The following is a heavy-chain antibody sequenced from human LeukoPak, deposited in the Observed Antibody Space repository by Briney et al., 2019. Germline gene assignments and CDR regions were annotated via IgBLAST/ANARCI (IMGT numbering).Heavy chain of an antibody. CDR1: GFTFSSYS. V-gene: IGHV3-21*01. CDR3: ARDSDFDSSGYYPYYYYYYNMDV. Sequence: GGSLGLSCAASGFTFSSYSMNWVRQAPGKGLEWVSSISSSSSYIYYADSVKGRFTISRDNAKNSLFLQMNSLRAEDTAVYYCARDSDFDSSGYYPYYYYYYNMDVWGQGTTVTVSS. CDR2: ISSSSSYI. D-gene: IGHD3-22*01. J-gene: IGHJ6*02.